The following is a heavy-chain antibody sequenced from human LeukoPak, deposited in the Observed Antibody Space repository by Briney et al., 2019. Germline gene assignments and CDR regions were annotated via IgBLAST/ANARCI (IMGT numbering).Heavy chain of an antibody. J-gene: IGHJ4*02. CDR1: GFTVSSSY. CDR3: ARAPYSSSWYFDY. Sequence: GGSLRLSCAASGFTVSSSYMTWVRQAPGKGLEWVSVIYSGGSTHYAGSVKGRFNISRDNSKNTVYLQMNSLRAEDTAVYHCARAPYSSSWYFDYWGQGTLVTVSS. CDR2: IYSGGST. V-gene: IGHV3-66*01. D-gene: IGHD6-13*01.